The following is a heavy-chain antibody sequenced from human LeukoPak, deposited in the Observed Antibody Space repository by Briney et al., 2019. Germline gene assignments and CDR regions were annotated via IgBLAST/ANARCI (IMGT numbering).Heavy chain of an antibody. CDR3: ARGIDSSGWYIATYGY. D-gene: IGHD6-19*01. CDR2: INPSGGST. CDR1: GYTFTSSY. V-gene: IGHV1-46*04. Sequence: ASVKVSCKASGYTFTSSYMNWVRQAPGQGLEWMGIINPSGGSTSYAQKLQGRVTMTRDTSTRTVYMEVRRLRDEDTAVYYCARGIDSSGWYIATYGYWGQGNLVTVSS. J-gene: IGHJ4*02.